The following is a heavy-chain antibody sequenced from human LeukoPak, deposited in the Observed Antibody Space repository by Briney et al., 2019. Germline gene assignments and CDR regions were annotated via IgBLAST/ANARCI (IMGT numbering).Heavy chain of an antibody. Sequence: SETLSLTCTVSGGSISSGGYYWSWIRQHPGKGLEWIGYIYHSGTTYYNPSLKSRVTISIDRSKNQFSLKLSSVTAADTAVYYCARVARWGYYFDYWGQGTLVTVSS. CDR2: IYHSGTT. CDR1: GGSISSGGYY. J-gene: IGHJ4*02. V-gene: IGHV4-30-2*01. D-gene: IGHD1-26*01. CDR3: ARVARWGYYFDY.